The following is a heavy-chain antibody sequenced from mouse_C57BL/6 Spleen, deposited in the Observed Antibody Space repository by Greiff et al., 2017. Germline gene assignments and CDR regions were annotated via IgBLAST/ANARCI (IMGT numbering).Heavy chain of an antibody. CDR3: ARHDGNYEDY. V-gene: IGHV5-9*01. Sequence: EVQVVESGGGLVKPGGSLKLSCAASGFTFSSYTMSWVRQTPEKRLEWVATISGGGGNTYYPDSVKGRFTISRDNAKNTLYLQMSSLRSEDTALYYCARHDGNYEDYWGQGTTLTVSS. D-gene: IGHD2-1*01. CDR1: GFTFSSYT. J-gene: IGHJ2*01. CDR2: ISGGGGNT.